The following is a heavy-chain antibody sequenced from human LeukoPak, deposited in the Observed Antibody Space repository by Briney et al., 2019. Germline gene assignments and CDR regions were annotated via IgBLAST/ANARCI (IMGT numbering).Heavy chain of an antibody. CDR2: INEDGGER. Sequence: GVSLRLSCAASGFTLSRYWMSWVRQAPGKGLEWVANINEDGGERHYVDTVKGRFTISRDNAKNSLYLQMNSLRAEDTAVYYCARGGNLENWGRGTLVTVSS. D-gene: IGHD1-14*01. V-gene: IGHV3-7*01. J-gene: IGHJ4*02. CDR1: GFTLSRYW. CDR3: ARGGNLEN.